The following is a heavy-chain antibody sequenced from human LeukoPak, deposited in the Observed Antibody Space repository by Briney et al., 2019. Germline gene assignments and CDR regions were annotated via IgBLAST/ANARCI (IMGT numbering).Heavy chain of an antibody. CDR3: ARADIVVVPAAMLETYYFDY. Sequence: GASVKVSCKASGYTFTSYHMHWVRQAPGQGLQWMGIINPSGGSTSYAQKFQGRVTMTRDTSTSTVYMELSSLRSEDTAVYYCARADIVVVPAAMLETYYFDYWGQGTLVTVSS. CDR2: INPSGGST. V-gene: IGHV1-46*01. J-gene: IGHJ4*02. D-gene: IGHD2-2*01. CDR1: GYTFTSYH.